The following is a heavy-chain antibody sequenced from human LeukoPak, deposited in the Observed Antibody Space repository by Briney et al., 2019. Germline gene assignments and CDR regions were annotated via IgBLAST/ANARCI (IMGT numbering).Heavy chain of an antibody. J-gene: IGHJ6*03. CDR3: ARVSKGRTFTFYYYYMDV. CDR2: ISSSSSYI. V-gene: IGHV3-21*01. CDR1: GFTFSSYS. Sequence: GGSLRLSCAASGFTFSSYSMNWVRQAPGKGLEWVSSISSSSSYIYYADSVEGRFTISRDNAKNSLYLQMNSLRAEDTAVYYCARVSKGRTFTFYYYYMDVWGKGTTVTVSS. D-gene: IGHD3-16*01.